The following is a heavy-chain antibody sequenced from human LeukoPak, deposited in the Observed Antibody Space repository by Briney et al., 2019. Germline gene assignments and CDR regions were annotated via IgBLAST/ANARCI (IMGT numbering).Heavy chain of an antibody. CDR1: GFTLSSYT. CDR3: ARDGSGYDDAFDI. CDR2: ISSSSSYI. Sequence: GGSLRLSCEVSGFTLSSYTMNWVRQAPGEGLEWVSSISSSSSYIYYADSVKGQFTISRDNARNSLYLQMNSLRAEDTAVYYCARDGSGYDDAFDIWGQGTMVTVSS. V-gene: IGHV3-21*01. J-gene: IGHJ3*02. D-gene: IGHD3-10*01.